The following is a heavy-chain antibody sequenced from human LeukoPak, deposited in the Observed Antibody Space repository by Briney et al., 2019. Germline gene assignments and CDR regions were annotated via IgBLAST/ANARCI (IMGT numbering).Heavy chain of an antibody. J-gene: IGHJ6*03. V-gene: IGHV3-21*01. CDR3: ARSGIKMVRGVIIKSPYHMDV. CDR1: GFTLDTYT. Sequence: GSLRLSCAASGFTLDTYTMNWVRQAPGKGLEWVSSISSSNSYIYYADSVKGRFTISRDDAKNSLSLQMNSLRVEDTAVYYCARSGIKMVRGVIIKSPYHMDVWGKGTTVTVSS. CDR2: ISSSNSYI. D-gene: IGHD3-10*01.